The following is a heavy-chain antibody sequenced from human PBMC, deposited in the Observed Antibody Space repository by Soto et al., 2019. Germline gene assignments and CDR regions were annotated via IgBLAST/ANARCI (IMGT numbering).Heavy chain of an antibody. Sequence: QVHLVQSGAEVKKPGASVKVSCKGSGYAFTTYGITWVRQAPGQGLEWMGWISAHNGNTNYAQKLQGRVTVTRDTSTSTAYMELRSLRSDDTAVYYCARGRYGDYRGKGALVSVSS. CDR3: ARGRYGDY. CDR1: GYAFTTYG. D-gene: IGHD1-1*01. V-gene: IGHV1-18*01. J-gene: IGHJ4*02. CDR2: ISAHNGNT.